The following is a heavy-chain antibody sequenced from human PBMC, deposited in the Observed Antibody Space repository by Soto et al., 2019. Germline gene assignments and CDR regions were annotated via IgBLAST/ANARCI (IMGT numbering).Heavy chain of an antibody. J-gene: IGHJ1*01. CDR1: GFTFSSYA. CDR2: ISGSGGST. Sequence: GGSLRLSCAASGFTFSSYAMSWVRQAPGKGLEWVSAISGSGGSTYYADSVKGRFTISRDNSKNTLYLQMNSLRAEDTAVYYCAKDLDRGIAVAVGYFQHWGQGTLVTVSS. D-gene: IGHD6-19*01. CDR3: AKDLDRGIAVAVGYFQH. V-gene: IGHV3-23*01.